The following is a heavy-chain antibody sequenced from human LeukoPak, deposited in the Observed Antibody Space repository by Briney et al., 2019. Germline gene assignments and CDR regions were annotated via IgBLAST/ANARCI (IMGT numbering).Heavy chain of an antibody. D-gene: IGHD2-15*01. J-gene: IGHJ3*02. CDR3: ARDDRMIVVVAATEIGDAFDI. Sequence: SETLSLTCNVSGYSISSGYYWGWIRQPPVKGLEWIGSIYHSGSTYYNPSLKSRVTISVDTSKNQFSLKLSSVTAADTAVYYCARDDRMIVVVAATEIGDAFDIWGQGTMVTVSS. CDR2: IYHSGST. V-gene: IGHV4-38-2*02. CDR1: GYSISSGYY.